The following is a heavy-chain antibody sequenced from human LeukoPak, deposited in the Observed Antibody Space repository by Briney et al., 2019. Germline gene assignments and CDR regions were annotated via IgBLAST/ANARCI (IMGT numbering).Heavy chain of an antibody. Sequence: PSETLSLTCAVYGGSFSGYYWSWIRQPPGKGLKWIGEINHSGSTNYNPSLKSRVTISVDTSKNQFSLKLSSVTAADTAVYYCARGRPLGARRYYYYMDVWGKGTTVTVSS. V-gene: IGHV4-34*01. CDR2: INHSGST. J-gene: IGHJ6*03. D-gene: IGHD1-26*01. CDR1: GGSFSGYY. CDR3: ARGRPLGARRYYYYMDV.